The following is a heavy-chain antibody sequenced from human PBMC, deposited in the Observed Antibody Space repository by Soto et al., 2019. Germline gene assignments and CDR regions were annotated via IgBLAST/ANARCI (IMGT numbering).Heavy chain of an antibody. CDR1: GGSFSIYA. J-gene: IGHJ6*02. D-gene: IGHD2-15*01. CDR3: ARARSSNCSGGSCYLEDYYYYGMDV. CDR2: IIPIFGTA. V-gene: IGHV1-69*13. Sequence: ASVKVSCKASGGSFSIYAISWVRQAPGQGLEWMGGIIPIFGTANYAQKFQGRVTITADESTSTAYMELSSLRSEDTAVYYCARARSSNCSGGSCYLEDYYYYGMDVWGQGTTVTVSS.